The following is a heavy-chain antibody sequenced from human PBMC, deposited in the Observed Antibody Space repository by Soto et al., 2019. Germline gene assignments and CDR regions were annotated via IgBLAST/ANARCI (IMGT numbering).Heavy chain of an antibody. CDR1: GGSISSGGYS. J-gene: IGHJ6*02. Sequence: QLQLQESGSGLVKPSQTLSLTCAVSGGSISSGGYSWSWIRQPLGKGLEWVGYIYHSGSTYYNPSLKSRGTISEDRSKNQFSLKLSSVTAADTAVYYCARDRPSISTRSYGMDVWGQGTTVTVSS. D-gene: IGHD2-2*01. V-gene: IGHV4-30-2*01. CDR2: IYHSGST. CDR3: ARDRPSISTRSYGMDV.